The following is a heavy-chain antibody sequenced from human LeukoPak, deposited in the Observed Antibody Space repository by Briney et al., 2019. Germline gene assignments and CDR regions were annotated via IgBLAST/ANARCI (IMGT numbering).Heavy chain of an antibody. D-gene: IGHD2-2*01. CDR1: GFSSSSYG. J-gene: IGHJ4*02. CDR3: ARGNTLCRPTYDCKTSDIDY. V-gene: IGHV3-33*01. CDR2: IWYDGSNK. Sequence: PGRSLRLSCAASGFSSSSYGMHWVRQAPGKGLEWVAVIWYDGSNKYYADSVKGRFTISRDNSKNTLYLQMNSLRAEDTAVYYCARGNTLCRPTYDCKTSDIDYRGQGTLVTVSS.